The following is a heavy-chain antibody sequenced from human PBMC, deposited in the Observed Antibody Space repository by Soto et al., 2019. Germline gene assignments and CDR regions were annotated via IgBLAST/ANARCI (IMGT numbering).Heavy chain of an antibody. V-gene: IGHV1-8*01. Sequence: ASVKVSCKASGYTFTSYDINWVRQATGQGLEWMGWMNPNSGNTGYAQKFQGRVTMARNTSISTDDMELSSVRSEDTAVYYCARALGGYCSGGSCYNWFDPWGQGTLVTVSS. CDR1: GYTFTSYD. CDR2: MNPNSGNT. CDR3: ARALGGYCSGGSCYNWFDP. D-gene: IGHD2-15*01. J-gene: IGHJ5*02.